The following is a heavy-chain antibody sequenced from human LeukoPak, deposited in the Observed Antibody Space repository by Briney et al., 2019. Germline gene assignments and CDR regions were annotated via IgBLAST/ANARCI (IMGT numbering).Heavy chain of an antibody. V-gene: IGHV3-7*01. J-gene: IGHJ4*02. Sequence: GGSLRLSCAASGFTFSIYWMSCGRQAPGKGLEWVANIKQDGSEKYYVDSVKGRFTISRDNAKNSLYLQMNSLRAEDTAVYYCASAGDSYFSDSSGYYPFDYWGQGTLVTVSS. CDR3: ASAGDSYFSDSSGYYPFDY. CDR1: GFTFSIYW. CDR2: IKQDGSEK. D-gene: IGHD3-22*01.